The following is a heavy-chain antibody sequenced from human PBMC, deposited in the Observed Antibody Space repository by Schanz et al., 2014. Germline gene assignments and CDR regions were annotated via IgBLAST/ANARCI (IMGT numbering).Heavy chain of an antibody. CDR1: GGSISSGGYS. V-gene: IGHV4-30-4*07. CDR2: IFFRGST. CDR3: YGMDV. Sequence: QVQLQESGPGLVKPSQTLSLTCAVSGGSISSGGYSWSWIRQPPGKGLGWIGFIFFRGSTYYNPSLKSRVTISIDTSKTQFSLRLPSVTAADTAVYYCYGMDVWGQGTTVTVSS. J-gene: IGHJ6*02.